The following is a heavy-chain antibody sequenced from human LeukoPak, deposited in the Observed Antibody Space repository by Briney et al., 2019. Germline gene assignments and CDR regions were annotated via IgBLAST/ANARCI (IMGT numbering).Heavy chain of an antibody. D-gene: IGHD3-10*01. V-gene: IGHV3-33*01. CDR1: GYTFSSYG. CDR2: IWYDGSNK. Sequence: GGSLRLSCAASGYTFSSYGMHWVRQAPGKGLEWVAVIWYDGSNKYYADSVKGRFTISRDNSKNKLHLQMNSLRAEDTAVYYCARAPTGDCWGQGTLVTVSS. CDR3: ARAPTGDC. J-gene: IGHJ4*02.